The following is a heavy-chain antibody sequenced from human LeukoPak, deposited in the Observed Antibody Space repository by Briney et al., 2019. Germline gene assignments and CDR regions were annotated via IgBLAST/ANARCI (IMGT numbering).Heavy chain of an antibody. Sequence: SETLSLTCTVSGGSISSYYWSWIRQPPGKGLEWIGYIYYSGSTKYNPSLKSRVTISVDASKTQFSLKLNSVTAADTAVYYCARGSRELHYFDYWGQGTLVTVSS. CDR1: GGSISSYY. CDR2: IYYSGST. J-gene: IGHJ4*02. V-gene: IGHV4-59*01. CDR3: ARGSRELHYFDY. D-gene: IGHD4-23*01.